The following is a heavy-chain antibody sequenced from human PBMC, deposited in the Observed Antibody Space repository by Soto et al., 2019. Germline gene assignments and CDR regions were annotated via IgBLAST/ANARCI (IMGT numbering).Heavy chain of an antibody. D-gene: IGHD6-13*01. CDR1: GFTFNSYG. CDR2: ISASSGSTI. J-gene: IGHJ6*02. V-gene: IGHV3-48*04. Sequence: EVQLLESGGGLVQPGGSLRLSCAVSGFTFNSYGMSWVRQAPGKGLEWVSAISASSGSTIYYADSVKGRFTISRDNAKNSLYLQMNSLRAEDTAVYYCARDRIQQLVLLHYYYGMDVWGQGTTVTVSS. CDR3: ARDRIQQLVLLHYYYGMDV.